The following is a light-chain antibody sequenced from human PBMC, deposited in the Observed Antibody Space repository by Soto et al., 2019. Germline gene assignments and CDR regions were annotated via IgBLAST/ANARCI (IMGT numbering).Light chain of an antibody. CDR2: AAS. CDR1: QGIRDD. CDR3: LQDFKYPLT. Sequence: IQMTQSPSSLSASVGDRVTITCRASQGIRDDLGWIQQKPGKAPKLLIYAASNLENGVPLRFSGSGFGTDFTLTISSLQPEDFATYYCLQDFKYPLTFGGGTKVDIK. V-gene: IGKV1-6*01. J-gene: IGKJ4*01.